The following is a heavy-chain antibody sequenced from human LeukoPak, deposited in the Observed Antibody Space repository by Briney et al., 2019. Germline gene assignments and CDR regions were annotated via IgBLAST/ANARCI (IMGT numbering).Heavy chain of an antibody. D-gene: IGHD3-22*01. CDR1: GFTFSSYA. Sequence: PGGSLRLSCAASGFTFSSYAMSWVRQAPGKGLEWVSAISGSGGSTYYADSVKGRFTISRDNPKNTLYLQMNSLRAEDTAVYYCADSSGYYYYFDYWGQGTLVTVSS. CDR3: ADSSGYYYYFDY. J-gene: IGHJ4*02. CDR2: ISGSGGST. V-gene: IGHV3-23*01.